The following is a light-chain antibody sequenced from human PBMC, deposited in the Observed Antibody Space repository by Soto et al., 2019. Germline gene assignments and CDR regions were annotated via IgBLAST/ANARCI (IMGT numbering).Light chain of an antibody. J-gene: IGLJ3*02. CDR1: TGAVTSGHF. CDR3: LLGVSPTHWV. Sequence: QAVVTQEPSLTVSPGGTVTLTCGSSTGAVTSGHFPYWFQQKPGQAPRTLIYDTNNKHSWTPARFSGSLLGGKAALTLSGAQPEDEAEYYCLLGVSPTHWVIGGGTKLTVL. CDR2: DTN. V-gene: IGLV7-46*01.